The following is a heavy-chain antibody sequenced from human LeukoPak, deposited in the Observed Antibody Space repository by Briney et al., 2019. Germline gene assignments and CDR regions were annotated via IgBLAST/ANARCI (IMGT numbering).Heavy chain of an antibody. CDR3: TKLKGWYGEGCCGH. V-gene: IGHV3-53*01. CDR1: GFTVSTNY. CDR2: IYTGGTT. Sequence: GGSLRLSCAASGFTVSTNYMSWVRQPAGKGLEWLSVIYTGGTTFYADSVKGRFTISRDNSKNTLYLQMNSLRADDTAVYYCTKLKGWYGEGCCGHWGQGTLVTVSS. D-gene: IGHD3-10*01. J-gene: IGHJ4*02.